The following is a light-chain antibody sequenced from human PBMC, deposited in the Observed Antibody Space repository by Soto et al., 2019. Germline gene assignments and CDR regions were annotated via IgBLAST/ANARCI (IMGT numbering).Light chain of an antibody. CDR1: QSVSIY. Sequence: EIVLTQSPATLSLSPGERATLSCRASQSVSIYLAWYQQKPGQAPRLLIYDASNRATGIPARFSGSGSGTDFTLTISSLEPEDFAVYYCQQRSNWRRLTFGGGTKVEIK. J-gene: IGKJ4*01. CDR3: QQRSNWRRLT. V-gene: IGKV3-11*01. CDR2: DAS.